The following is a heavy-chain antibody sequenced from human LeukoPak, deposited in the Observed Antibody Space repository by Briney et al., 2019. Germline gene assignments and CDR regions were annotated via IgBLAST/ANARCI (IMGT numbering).Heavy chain of an antibody. V-gene: IGHV3-30*02. CDR2: IRYDGSNK. Sequence: QPGGSLRLSCAASGFTFSSYGMHWVRQAPGKGLEWVAFIRYDGSNKYYADSVKGRFTISRDNSKNTLYLQMNSLRAEDTAVYYCAKVGSTLALYYYYYYMDVWGKGTTVTVSS. CDR1: GFTFSSYG. D-gene: IGHD2-2*01. CDR3: AKVGSTLALYYYYYYMDV. J-gene: IGHJ6*03.